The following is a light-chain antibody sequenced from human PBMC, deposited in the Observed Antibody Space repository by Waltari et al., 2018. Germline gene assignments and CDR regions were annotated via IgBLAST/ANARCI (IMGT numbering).Light chain of an antibody. CDR3: NSRDSSGNHLV. V-gene: IGLV3-19*01. J-gene: IGLJ2*01. Sequence: SSELTQDPAVSVALGQTVRITCQGDSRIGYSAIWYQQKPGQAPVLVINGKNNRPSGIPDRFSGSSSGNTASLTITGAQAEDEADYYCNSRDSSGNHLVFGGGTKLTVL. CDR2: GKN. CDR1: SRIGYS.